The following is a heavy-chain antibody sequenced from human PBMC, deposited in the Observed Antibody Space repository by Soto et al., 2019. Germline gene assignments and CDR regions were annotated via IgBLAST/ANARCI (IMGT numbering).Heavy chain of an antibody. CDR3: ARDHRCMDV. Sequence: EVQLVESGGGLVKPGGSLRLSCAAGGFTFSSYSMNWVRQAPGKGLEWVSSISSSSSYIYYADSVKGRFTISRDNAKNSLYLQMNSRRAEDTAVYYCARDHRCMDVWGQGTTVTVSS. J-gene: IGHJ6*02. D-gene: IGHD3-16*02. V-gene: IGHV3-21*01. CDR2: ISSSSSYI. CDR1: GFTFSSYS.